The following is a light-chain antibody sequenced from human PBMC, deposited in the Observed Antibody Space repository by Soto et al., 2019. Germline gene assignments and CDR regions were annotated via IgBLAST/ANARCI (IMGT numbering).Light chain of an antibody. Sequence: DIQMTQSPSTLSASLGDRVNITCRASQSISSWLAWYQQKPGKVPKLLIFDASTLQTGVPSRFGGGGSGTEFTLTISSLQPDDFATYYCQNYNSYSEEFGQGNKVDIK. CDR2: DAS. V-gene: IGKV1-5*01. CDR1: QSISSW. J-gene: IGKJ1*01. CDR3: QNYNSYSEE.